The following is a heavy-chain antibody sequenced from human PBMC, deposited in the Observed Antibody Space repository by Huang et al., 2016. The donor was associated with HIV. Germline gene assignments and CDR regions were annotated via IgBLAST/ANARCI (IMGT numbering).Heavy chain of an antibody. J-gene: IGHJ4*02. D-gene: IGHD3-22*01. Sequence: QVHLVQSGAEVKKPGSSVKVSCKASGDSFTSLPINWVRQAPGQGLEWMVGFVSMLVSATYAQNFRGRVPISADESTSTSYMELSRLRSDDTAMYYCATSTPMLGESGGWSGKVVITENVPYVDWGQGTLVTVSS. CDR2: FVSMLVSA. CDR3: ATSTPMLGESGGWSGKVVITENVPYVD. CDR1: GDSFTSLP. V-gene: IGHV1-69*01.